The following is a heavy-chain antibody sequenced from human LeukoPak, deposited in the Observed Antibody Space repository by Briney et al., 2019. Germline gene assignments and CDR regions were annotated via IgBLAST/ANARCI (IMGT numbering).Heavy chain of an antibody. CDR3: ATSITGTLRNGMDV. Sequence: PSQTLSLTCTVSGGSISSGGYYWSWIRQPPGKGLEWIGYIYHSGSTYYNPSLKSRVTISVDTSKNQFSLKLSSVTAADTAVYYCATSITGTLRNGMDVWGQGTTVTVSS. V-gene: IGHV4-30-2*02. CDR2: IYHSGST. J-gene: IGHJ6*02. CDR1: GGSISSGGYY. D-gene: IGHD1-20*01.